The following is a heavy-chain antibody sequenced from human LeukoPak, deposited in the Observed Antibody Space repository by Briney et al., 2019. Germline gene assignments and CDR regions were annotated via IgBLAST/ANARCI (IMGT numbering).Heavy chain of an antibody. J-gene: IGHJ4*02. V-gene: IGHV1-46*01. CDR2: INPSGGST. CDR3: ARDKPIYDYVWGSYRYLGY. Sequence: GASVKVSCKASGYTFTSYYMHWVRQAPGQGLEWMGIINPSGGSTSHAQKFQGRVTMTRDTSTSTVYMELSSLRSEDTAVYYCARDKPIYDYVWGSYRYLGYWGQGTLVTVSS. D-gene: IGHD3-16*02. CDR1: GYTFTSYY.